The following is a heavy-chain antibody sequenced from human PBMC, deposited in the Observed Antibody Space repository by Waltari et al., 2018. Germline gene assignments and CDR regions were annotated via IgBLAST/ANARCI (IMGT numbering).Heavy chain of an antibody. V-gene: IGHV1-46*04. J-gene: IGHJ4*02. CDR2: MNSGGDTK. CDR3: ARLGITMTPDY. CDR1: GYTFTSYY. Sequence: QVQLVQSGAELTKPGASVKLSCKASGYTFTSYYIQWVRQAPGQGIEWLGVMNSGGDTKSYAQQLQGRVTMTRDTSTSTVYMELSSLRSEDTAVYYCARLGITMTPDYWGQGTLVTVSS.